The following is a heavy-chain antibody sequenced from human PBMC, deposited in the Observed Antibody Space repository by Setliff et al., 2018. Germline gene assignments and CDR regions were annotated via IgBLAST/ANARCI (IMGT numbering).Heavy chain of an antibody. CDR3: FGAGTCSY. Sequence: GGSLRLSCAASGFTFSTYWMSWVRQTPGKGLEWVANIKQDGSDIKYVDSVKGRFTISRDNAKNSLSLQMNNLRTEDTAVYYCFGAGTCSYWGQGTLVTVSS. J-gene: IGHJ4*02. CDR1: GFTFSTYW. D-gene: IGHD3-10*01. CDR2: IKQDGSDI. V-gene: IGHV3-7*01.